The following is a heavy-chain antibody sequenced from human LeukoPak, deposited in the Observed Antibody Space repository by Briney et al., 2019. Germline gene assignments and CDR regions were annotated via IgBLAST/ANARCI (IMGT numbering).Heavy chain of an antibody. CDR1: GFTFSSYS. CDR3: ASLSRGYGDYHYYFDY. CDR2: ISSSSSYI. D-gene: IGHD4-17*01. J-gene: IGHJ4*02. V-gene: IGHV3-21*01. Sequence: GGSLRLSCAASGFTFSSYSMNWVRQAPGKGLEWVSSISSSSSYIYYADSVKGRFTISRDNAKNSLYLQMNSLRAEDTAVYYCASLSRGYGDYHYYFDYWGQGTLVTVSS.